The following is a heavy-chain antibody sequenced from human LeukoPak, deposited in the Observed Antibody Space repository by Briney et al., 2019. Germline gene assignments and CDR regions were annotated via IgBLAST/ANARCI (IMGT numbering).Heavy chain of an antibody. J-gene: IGHJ4*02. D-gene: IGHD2/OR15-2a*01. V-gene: IGHV3-74*01. Sequence: GGPLRLSCAASGNYWMHWVRQAPGKGLVWVSHINSDGSWTSYADSVKGRFTISKDNAKNTVYLQMNSLRAEDTAVYYCVSFYETYWGRGTLVTVSS. CDR3: VSFYETY. CDR2: INSDGSWT. CDR1: GNYW.